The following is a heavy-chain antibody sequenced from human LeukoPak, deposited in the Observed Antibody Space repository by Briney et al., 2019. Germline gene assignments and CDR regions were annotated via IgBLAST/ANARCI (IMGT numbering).Heavy chain of an antibody. CDR1: GFTVSSNY. V-gene: IGHV3-53*01. CDR3: ARFQSAPFDYGYGMDV. CDR2: IYSGGST. Sequence: GRSLRLSCAASGFTVSSNYMSWVRQAPGKGLEWVSVIYSGGSTYYADSVKGRFTISRDNSKNTLYLQMNSLRAEDTAVYYCARFQSAPFDYGYGMDVWGQGTTVTVSS. J-gene: IGHJ6*02. D-gene: IGHD4-17*01.